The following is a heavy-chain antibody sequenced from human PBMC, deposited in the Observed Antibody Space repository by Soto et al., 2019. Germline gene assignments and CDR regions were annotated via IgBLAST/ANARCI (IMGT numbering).Heavy chain of an antibody. CDR3: AREKTLRVAVAKISRHGMEV. J-gene: IGHJ6*02. D-gene: IGHD5-12*01. CDR2: IYYSGST. V-gene: IGHV4-31*03. CDR1: GGSISSGGYY. Sequence: SETLSLTCTVSGGSISSGGYYWSWIRQHPGKGLEWIGYIYYSGSTYYNPSLKSRVTISVDTSKNQFSLKLSSVTAADTAVYYCAREKTLRVAVAKISRHGMEVWGQGTTVTVSS.